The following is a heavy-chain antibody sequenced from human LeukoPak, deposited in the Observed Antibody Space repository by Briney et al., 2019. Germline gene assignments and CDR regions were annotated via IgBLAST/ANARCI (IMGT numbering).Heavy chain of an antibody. CDR3: ARQPYYDWLRNWLDP. CDR2: IEPGDSDT. V-gene: IGHV5-51*01. J-gene: IGHJ5*02. CDR1: GYSFTSYW. Sequence: GESLKSSCKGAGYSFTSYWSGWVRQMPGKSLEGMGIIEPGDSDTRYSPSFQRQVTISADKSISTAYLQWSSLKASDTAMYYCARQPYYDWLRNWLDPWGQGTLVTVSS. D-gene: IGHD3-3*01.